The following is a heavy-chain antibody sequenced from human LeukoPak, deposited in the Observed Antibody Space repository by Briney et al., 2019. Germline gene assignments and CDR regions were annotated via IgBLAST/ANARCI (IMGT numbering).Heavy chain of an antibody. CDR3: ARLHYYGSGSYPMTGNWFDP. V-gene: IGHV4-30-4*07. D-gene: IGHD3-10*01. Sequence: SETLSLTCAVSGGSISSGGYSWSWIRQPPGKGLEWIGYIYYSGSTYYNPSLKSRVTISVDTSKNQFSLKLSSVTAADTAVYYCARLHYYGSGSYPMTGNWFDPWGQGTLVTVSS. CDR2: IYYSGST. J-gene: IGHJ5*02. CDR1: GGSISSGGYS.